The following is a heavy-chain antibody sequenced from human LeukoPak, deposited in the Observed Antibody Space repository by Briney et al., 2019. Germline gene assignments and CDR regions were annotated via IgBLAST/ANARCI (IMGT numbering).Heavy chain of an antibody. CDR1: GHTFTGYY. J-gene: IGHJ4*02. Sequence: ASVKVSCKASGHTFTGYYMHWVRQAPGQGLEWMGWINPNSGGTNYAQKFQGRVTMTRDTSISTAYMELSRLRSDDTAVYYCARVGSDYYDSSGKFDYWGQGTLVTVSS. CDR3: ARVGSDYYDSSGKFDY. D-gene: IGHD3-22*01. V-gene: IGHV1-2*02. CDR2: INPNSGGT.